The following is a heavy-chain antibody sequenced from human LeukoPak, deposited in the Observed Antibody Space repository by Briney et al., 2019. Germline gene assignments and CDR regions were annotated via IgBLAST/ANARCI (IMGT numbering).Heavy chain of an antibody. D-gene: IGHD4-17*01. Sequence: PGRSLRLSCTASGFTFGDFAMSWVRQAPGKGLEWVGFIRSKAYGGTTEYAASVKGRFTISRDDSKSIAYLQMNSLKTEDTAVYYCTSQFYGDYAYYYYYYMDVWGKGTTVTISS. CDR1: GFTFGDFA. J-gene: IGHJ6*03. V-gene: IGHV3-49*04. CDR3: TSQFYGDYAYYYYYYMDV. CDR2: IRSKAYGGTT.